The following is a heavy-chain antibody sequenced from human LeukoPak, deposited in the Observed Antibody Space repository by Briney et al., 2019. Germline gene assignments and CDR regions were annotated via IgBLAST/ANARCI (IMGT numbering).Heavy chain of an antibody. J-gene: IGHJ4*02. Sequence: GGSLRLSCAASGFTFSSYSMNWVRQAPGKGLEWVSSISSSSSYIYYADSVKGRFTISRDNAKNSLYLQMNSLRAEDTAVYYCARDGSDIVVVPAHDWGQGTLVTVSS. CDR3: ARDGSDIVVVPAHD. V-gene: IGHV3-21*01. D-gene: IGHD2-2*01. CDR2: ISSSSSYI. CDR1: GFTFSSYS.